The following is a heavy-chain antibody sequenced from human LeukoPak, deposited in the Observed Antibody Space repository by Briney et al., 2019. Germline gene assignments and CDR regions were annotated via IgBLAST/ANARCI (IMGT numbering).Heavy chain of an antibody. CDR1: GFTFSSSG. CDR3: AKGYYGSGSYGWFDP. J-gene: IGHJ5*02. Sequence: GGSLRLSCAASGFTFSSSGMIWVRQAPGKGLEWVSAIRGSGGRTYHADSVKGRFTISRDNSKSTLYLQMNSPRAEDTAVYYCAKGYYGSGSYGWFDPWGQGTLVTVSS. CDR2: IRGSGGRT. D-gene: IGHD3-10*01. V-gene: IGHV3-23*01.